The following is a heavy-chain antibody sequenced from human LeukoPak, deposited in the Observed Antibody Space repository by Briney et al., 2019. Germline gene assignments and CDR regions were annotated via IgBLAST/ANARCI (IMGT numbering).Heavy chain of an antibody. V-gene: IGHV3-48*03. Sequence: GGSLRLSCAASGFTFSSYEMNWVRQAPGKGLEWVSYISSSGSTIYYADSVKGRFTISRDNAKNSLYLQMNSLRAEDTAVYYCARLPRGMITFGGVIGGYGMDVWGRGTTVTVSS. CDR3: ARLPRGMITFGGVIGGYGMDV. J-gene: IGHJ6*02. CDR2: ISSSGSTI. D-gene: IGHD3-16*02. CDR1: GFTFSSYE.